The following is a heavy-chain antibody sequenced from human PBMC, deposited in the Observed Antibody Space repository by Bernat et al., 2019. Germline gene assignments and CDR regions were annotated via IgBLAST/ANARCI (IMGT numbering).Heavy chain of an antibody. J-gene: IGHJ6*03. Sequence: QVQLVESGGGVVQPGRSLRLSCAASGFTFSSYGMHWVRQAPGKGLEWVAVIWYDGSNTYYADSMKVRFTITRDNSKNTMYLRMNSLRAEDTAVYYCARDGGSLGAAYYMDVWGKGTTVTVSS. V-gene: IGHV3-33*01. CDR3: ARDGGSLGAAYYMDV. CDR1: GFTFSSYG. D-gene: IGHD3-16*01. CDR2: IWYDGSNT.